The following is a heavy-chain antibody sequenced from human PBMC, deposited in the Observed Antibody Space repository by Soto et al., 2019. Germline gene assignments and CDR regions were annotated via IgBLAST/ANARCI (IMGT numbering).Heavy chain of an antibody. CDR3: SRLPTERYSAYDFPMDV. V-gene: IGHV3-49*05. CDR1: GFAFGDFA. J-gene: IGHJ6*02. Sequence: EVQLVESGGGLVKPGWSLRLSCITSGFAFGDFAVTWFRQAPGKGLEWVGFITSKKYGGTPQYAASVKGRFSISRDDSKSVAYLQMNNLKTDDTAVYYCSRLPTERYSAYDFPMDVWGQGTTVTVSS. CDR2: ITSKKYGGTP. D-gene: IGHD5-12*01.